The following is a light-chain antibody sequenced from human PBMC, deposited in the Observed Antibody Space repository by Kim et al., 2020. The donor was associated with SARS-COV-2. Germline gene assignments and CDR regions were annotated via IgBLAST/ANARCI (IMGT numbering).Light chain of an antibody. J-gene: IGKJ1*01. CDR1: QSISSW. CDR2: DAS. Sequence: SASVVDRVPITCRASQSISSWLAWYQPNPGKAPKLLIYDASSFESGVPSRFSGSGSGTEFTLTISSLQPDDFATYYCQKYNSYRTFGQGTKVDIK. V-gene: IGKV1-5*01. CDR3: QKYNSYRT.